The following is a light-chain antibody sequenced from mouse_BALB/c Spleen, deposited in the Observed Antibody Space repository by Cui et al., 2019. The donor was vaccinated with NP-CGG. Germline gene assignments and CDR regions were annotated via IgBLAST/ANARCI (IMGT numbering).Light chain of an antibody. CDR3: ALWYSNHWV. CDR2: GTN. CDR1: TGAVTTSNY. V-gene: IGLV1*01. Sequence: QAVVTQESALTTSPGETVTLTCRSSTGAVTTSNYGNWVQENPDHLFTGLIGGTNNRAPGVPARFSGSLIGDRAALTITGAQTEDEAIYFCALWYSNHWVFGGGTKLTVL. J-gene: IGLJ1*01.